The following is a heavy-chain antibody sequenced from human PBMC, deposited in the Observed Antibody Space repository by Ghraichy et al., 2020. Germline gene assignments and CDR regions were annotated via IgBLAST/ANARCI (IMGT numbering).Heavy chain of an antibody. CDR2: ISSSSSTI. J-gene: IGHJ4*02. CDR3: ARDMYSYGRLYFDY. CDR1: GFTFSSYS. V-gene: IGHV3-48*02. Sequence: GGSLRLSCAASGFTFSSYSMNWVRQAPGKGLEWVSYISSSSSTIYYADSVKGRFTISRDNAKNSLYLQMNSLRDEDTAVYYCARDMYSYGRLYFDYWGQGTLVTVSS. D-gene: IGHD5-18*01.